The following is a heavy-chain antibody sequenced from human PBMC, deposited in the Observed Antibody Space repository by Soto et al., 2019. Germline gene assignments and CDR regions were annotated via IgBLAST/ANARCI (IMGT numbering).Heavy chain of an antibody. J-gene: IGHJ6*02. Sequence: PGGSLRLSCAASGFTFSSYGMHWVRQAPGKGLEWVAVIWYDGSNKYYADSVKGRFTISRDNSKNTLYLQMNSLRAEDTAVYYCASSLPSQYYYGMDVWGQGTTVTVSS. D-gene: IGHD2-2*01. CDR3: ASSLPSQYYYGMDV. V-gene: IGHV3-33*01. CDR2: IWYDGSNK. CDR1: GFTFSSYG.